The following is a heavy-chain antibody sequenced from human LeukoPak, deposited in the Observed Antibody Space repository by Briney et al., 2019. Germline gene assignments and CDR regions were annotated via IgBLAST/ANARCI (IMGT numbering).Heavy chain of an antibody. CDR1: GFTFSSYG. CDR3: ARNVGY. J-gene: IGHJ4*02. CDR2: I. V-gene: IGHV3-NL1*01. D-gene: IGHD1-26*01. Sequence: QTGGSLRLSCEASGFTFSSYGMHWVRQAPGKGLEWVSVIKGRFTISRDNSKNTVYLQMNSLRDEDTAVYYCARNVGYWGQGTLVTVSS.